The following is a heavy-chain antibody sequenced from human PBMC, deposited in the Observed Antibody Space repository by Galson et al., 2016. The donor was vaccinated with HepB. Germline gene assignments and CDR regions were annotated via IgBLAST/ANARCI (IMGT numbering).Heavy chain of an antibody. V-gene: IGHV3-21*01. J-gene: IGHJ3*02. Sequence: SLRLSCAGSGFTFRNYHMNWVRQTPGKGLEWVSSISSGSAYKYYADSVKGRFSIFRDNAKNSLYLQMNSLRVVDTAVYYCARPRDNYDHAIDIWGQGTMVTVSS. CDR2: ISSGSAYK. CDR1: GFTFRNYH. CDR3: ARPRDNYDHAIDI. D-gene: IGHD3-22*01.